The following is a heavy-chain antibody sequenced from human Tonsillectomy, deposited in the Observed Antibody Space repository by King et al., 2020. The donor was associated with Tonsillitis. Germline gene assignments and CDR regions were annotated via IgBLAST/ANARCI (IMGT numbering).Heavy chain of an antibody. CDR2: ISFDGNIE. Sequence: VQLVESGGGVVQPGRSLRLSCAASGFTFSIYGMHWVRQAPGKGLEWVAAISFDGNIEDYAESVKGRFTIARDNSKNTLYLQMNSPISEDTAVYYCAAIDYGAVTGYWGQGSLVTVSS. D-gene: IGHD4-17*01. J-gene: IGHJ1*01. CDR3: AAIDYGAVTGY. V-gene: IGHV3-30*03. CDR1: GFTFSIYG.